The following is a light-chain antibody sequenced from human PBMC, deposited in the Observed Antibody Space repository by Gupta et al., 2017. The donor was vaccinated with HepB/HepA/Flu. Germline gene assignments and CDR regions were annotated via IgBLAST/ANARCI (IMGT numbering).Light chain of an antibody. J-gene: IGKJ4*01. CDR3: QKYKSDNRT. Sequence: DLRMTQSPSSLSASVGDRVTITCRASQGISNYLAWYQQKPGKVPKLLIYAASTLQSGVPARCSGRGSGTDVTSTISTLKPEDVATYECQKYKSDNRTFGGGTKVEIK. CDR1: QGISNY. CDR2: AAS. V-gene: IGKV1-27*01.